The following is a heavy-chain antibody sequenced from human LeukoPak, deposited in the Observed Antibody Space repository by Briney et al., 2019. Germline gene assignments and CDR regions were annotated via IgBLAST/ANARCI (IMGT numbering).Heavy chain of an antibody. CDR1: GGSISSGSYY. CDR2: IYTSGST. D-gene: IGHD6-6*01. CDR3: ARLARRASFDY. Sequence: SETLSLTCTVSGGSISSGSYYWNWIRQPAGKGLEWIGRIYTSGSTNYNPSLKSRVTISVDTSKNQFSLKLSSVTAADTAVYYCARLARRASFDYWGQGTLVTVSS. V-gene: IGHV4-61*02. J-gene: IGHJ4*02.